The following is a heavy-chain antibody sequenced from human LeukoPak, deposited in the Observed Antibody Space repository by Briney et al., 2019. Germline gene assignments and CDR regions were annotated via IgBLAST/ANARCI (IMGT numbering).Heavy chain of an antibody. J-gene: IGHJ5*02. D-gene: IGHD3-16*01. CDR1: GFTFSTNW. CDR3: ASQSYARFDP. V-gene: IGHV3-7*01. Sequence: GRSLRLSCAASGFTFSTNWMSWVRQAPGKGLEWVGNIHPDGSAQFPVDSVKGRFTISRDNARNSLSLQMNNLRVEDTAVYYCASQSYARFDPWGQGTLVIVSS. CDR2: IHPDGSAQ.